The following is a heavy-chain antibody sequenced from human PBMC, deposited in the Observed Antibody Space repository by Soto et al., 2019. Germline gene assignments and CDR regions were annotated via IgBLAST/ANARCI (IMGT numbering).Heavy chain of an antibody. CDR1: GYTFTSYG. D-gene: IGHD1-1*01. V-gene: IGHV1-18*01. J-gene: IGHJ4*02. CDR3: ARGRYGDY. Sequence: QVHLVQSVAEVKKPWASVKVSCKASGYTFTSYGITWVRQAPGQGLEWRGWISAHNGNTDYAQKLQGRVIVTRDTSTSTAYMELRSLRSDDTAVYYCARGRYGDYWGQGALVTVSS. CDR2: ISAHNGNT.